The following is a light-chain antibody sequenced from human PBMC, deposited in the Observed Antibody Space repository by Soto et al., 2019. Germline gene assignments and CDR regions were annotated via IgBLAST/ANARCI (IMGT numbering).Light chain of an antibody. V-gene: IGLV2-23*02. CDR3: CSYAGSSTYV. CDR2: EVS. Sequence: QSALTQPASVSGSPGQSITISCTGASSDVRSYNLVSWYQQHPGKAPKLMVYEVSKRPSGVSNRFSGSKSGNTASLTISGLQAEDEADYYCCSYAGSSTYVFGSGTQLTVL. J-gene: IGLJ1*01. CDR1: SSDVRSYNL.